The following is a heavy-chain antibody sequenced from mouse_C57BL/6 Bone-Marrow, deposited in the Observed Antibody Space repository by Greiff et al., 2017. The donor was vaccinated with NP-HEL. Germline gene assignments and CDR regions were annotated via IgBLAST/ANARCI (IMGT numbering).Heavy chain of an antibody. CDR2: SYPGNSDT. CDR3: TRSFDYEDWYFDV. V-gene: IGHV1-5*01. D-gene: IGHD2-4*01. J-gene: IGHJ1*03. CDR1: GYTFTSYW. Sequence: VQLQQSGTVLARPGASVKMSCKTSGYTFTSYWMHWVKQRPGQGLEWLGASYPGNSDTSYNQKFKGKAKLTAVTSASTAYMELSSLTNEDSAVYYCTRSFDYEDWYFDVWGTGTTVTVSS.